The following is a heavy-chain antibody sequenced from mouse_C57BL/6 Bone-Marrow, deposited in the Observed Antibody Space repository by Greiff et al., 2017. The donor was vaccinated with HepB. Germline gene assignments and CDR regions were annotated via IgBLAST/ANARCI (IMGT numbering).Heavy chain of an antibody. CDR1: GYTFTDYN. V-gene: IGHV1-22*01. Sequence: DVKLQESGPELVKPGASVKMSCKASGYTFTDYNMHWVKQSHGKSLEWIGYINPNNGGTSYNQKFKGKATLTVNKSSSTAYMELRSLTSEDSAVYYCARFAVYYFDYWGQGTTLTVSS. D-gene: IGHD3-3*01. CDR3: ARFAVYYFDY. CDR2: INPNNGGT. J-gene: IGHJ2*01.